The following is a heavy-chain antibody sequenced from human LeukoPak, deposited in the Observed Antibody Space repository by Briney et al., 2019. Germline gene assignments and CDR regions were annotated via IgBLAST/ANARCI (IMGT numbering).Heavy chain of an antibody. CDR2: IKSKTDGGTT. V-gene: IGHV3-15*01. CDR3: TTASVGDDSSGYYYGSFDY. D-gene: IGHD3-22*01. J-gene: IGHJ4*02. Sequence: GGSLRLSCAAFGFTCSNAWMSWVRQAPGKGLEWIGRIKSKTDGGTTDYAAPVKGRFTISRDDSKNTLYLQMNGLKTEDTAVYYCTTASVGDDSSGYYYGSFDYWGQGTLVTVSS. CDR1: GFTCSNAW.